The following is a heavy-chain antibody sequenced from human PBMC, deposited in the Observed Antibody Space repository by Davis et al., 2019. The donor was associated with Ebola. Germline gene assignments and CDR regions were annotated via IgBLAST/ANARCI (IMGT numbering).Heavy chain of an antibody. CDR1: GFTLTGRW. D-gene: IGHD3-3*01. CDR3: AKDFGGPVDN. J-gene: IGHJ4*02. CDR2: ISPDGSRT. Sequence: GESLKISCVGSGFTLTGRWMHWVRQAPGKGLVWVSRISPDGSRTDYADSVKGRFSISRDTAKNTLFLQMNSLRVEDTAVYYCAKDFGGPVDNWGQGTLVTVSS. V-gene: IGHV3-74*01.